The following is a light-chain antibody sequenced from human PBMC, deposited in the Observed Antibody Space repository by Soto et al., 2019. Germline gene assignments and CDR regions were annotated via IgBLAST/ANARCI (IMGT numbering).Light chain of an antibody. J-gene: IGKJ1*01. V-gene: IGKV1-5*03. CDR3: QQYNSYPWT. Sequence: DIQMTQSPSTLSASVGERVTITCRASQSISSWLAWYQQIPGKAPKLLIYKASSLESGVPSRFSGSGSGTEFTLTISSLQPDDFATYYCQQYNSYPWTFGQGTKVDI. CDR1: QSISSW. CDR2: KAS.